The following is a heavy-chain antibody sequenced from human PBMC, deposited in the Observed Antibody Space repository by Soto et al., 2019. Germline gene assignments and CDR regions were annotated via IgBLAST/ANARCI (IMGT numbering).Heavy chain of an antibody. J-gene: IGHJ4*02. CDR2: INSDGSTT. D-gene: IGHD3-9*01. V-gene: IGHV3-74*01. CDR1: GFTFGRHW. Sequence: PGGSLRLSCAASGFTFGRHWMHWVRQDTGKGLVWVSRINSDGSTTTYADSVKGRFTISRDNAKNTLYLQINSLRAEDTAVYYCVRDREYDILTGSDYWGQGTLVTVSS. CDR3: VRDREYDILTGSDY.